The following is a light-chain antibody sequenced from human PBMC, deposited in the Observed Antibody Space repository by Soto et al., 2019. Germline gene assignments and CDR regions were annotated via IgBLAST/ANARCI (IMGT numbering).Light chain of an antibody. CDR2: GIS. Sequence: EIVLTQSPGTLSLSPVERATLSCRTSQSVSASQLAWYQQKPGQAPRLLIYGISKRAAGIPDRFTGSGSGTDFTLTIDGLEPEDFAVYYCQQYTQSLWTFGQGTKGDIK. CDR1: QSVSASQ. V-gene: IGKV3-20*01. CDR3: QQYTQSLWT. J-gene: IGKJ1*01.